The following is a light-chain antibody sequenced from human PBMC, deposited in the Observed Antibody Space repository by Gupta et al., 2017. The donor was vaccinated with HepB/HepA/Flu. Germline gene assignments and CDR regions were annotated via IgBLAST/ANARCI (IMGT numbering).Light chain of an antibody. Sequence: EIVMTQSPATLSVSPGERATLSCRASQSVSSNLAWYQQKPGQAPRLLIYGAATRYTGIPARFSGSGYGTEFTLTISSLQSEEFAVYYCQQYNNWPPWTFGQGTKVEIK. CDR2: GAA. CDR1: QSVSSN. V-gene: IGKV3-15*01. J-gene: IGKJ1*01. CDR3: QQYNNWPPWT.